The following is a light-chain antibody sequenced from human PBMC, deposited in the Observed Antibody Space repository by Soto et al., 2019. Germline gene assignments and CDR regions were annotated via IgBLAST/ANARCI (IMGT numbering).Light chain of an antibody. CDR1: QSVSNN. J-gene: IGKJ5*01. Sequence: IAMPQSASQLSGSAGEGPTISWAASQSVSNNLAWYQQKPRQAPRLPIHGASTRATGIPARFSGSGSGTEFTLTITSLQSKDFAVYYCQQYNSWPPITFGQGTRLEIK. CDR3: QQYNSWPPIT. CDR2: GAS. V-gene: IGKV3-15*01.